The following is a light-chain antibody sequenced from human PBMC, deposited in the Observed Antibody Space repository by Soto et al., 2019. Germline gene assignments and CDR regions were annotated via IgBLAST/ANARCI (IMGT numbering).Light chain of an antibody. CDR2: GAS. CDR1: QSVSSN. Sequence: EIVLTQPPGTLSLSPGERATLSCRASQSVSSNLAWYQHKPGQAPRLLMSGASSRASGVPVRFSGSGSGTDFTLTISRLEPEDFALYYCQQYGGSPITFGLVTRLEIK. CDR3: QQYGGSPIT. V-gene: IGKV3-20*01. J-gene: IGKJ5*01.